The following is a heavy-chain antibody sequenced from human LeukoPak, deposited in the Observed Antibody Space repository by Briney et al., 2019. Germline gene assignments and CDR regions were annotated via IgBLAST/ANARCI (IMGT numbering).Heavy chain of an antibody. V-gene: IGHV1-2*02. Sequence: ASVKVSCKASGYTFTGYYMHWVRQAPGQGLEWMGWINPNSGGTNYAQKFQGRVTMTRDTSISTAYMELSRLRSDDTAVYYCARNIVVVVAANPTGWFDPWGQGTLVTVSS. CDR1: GYTFTGYY. CDR3: ARNIVVVVAANPTGWFDP. J-gene: IGHJ5*02. D-gene: IGHD2-15*01. CDR2: INPNSGGT.